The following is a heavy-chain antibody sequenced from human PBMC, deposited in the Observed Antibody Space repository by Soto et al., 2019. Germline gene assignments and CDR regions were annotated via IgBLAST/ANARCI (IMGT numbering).Heavy chain of an antibody. CDR1: RLAFSPYW. D-gene: IGHD3-3*01. CDR3: ARDVSSEYASILDV. V-gene: IGHV3-7*03. J-gene: IGHJ4*02. CDR2: IKEDGSVK. Sequence: PGGSLRLSCGGFRLAFSPYWMTWVRQAPGKGLEWVASIKEDGSVKNYADSVKGRFTVSRDNVKRAMFLQMTSVRVDDTAVYFCARDVSSEYASILDVWGRGARVTV.